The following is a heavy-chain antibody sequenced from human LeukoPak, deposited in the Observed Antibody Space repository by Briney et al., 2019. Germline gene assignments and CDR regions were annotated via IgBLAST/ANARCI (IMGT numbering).Heavy chain of an antibody. J-gene: IGHJ4*02. CDR1: GGSISSSNSY. CDR3: ARRLVGAVTD. D-gene: IGHD1-26*01. Sequence: SETLSLTCTVSGGSISSSNSYWGWIRQPPGKGLEWVGSIFYSGSTFYNPSLKSRVTISVDTSKNQFSLRLSSVTAADTAVYYCARRLVGAVTDWGQGTLVTVSS. CDR2: IFYSGST. V-gene: IGHV4-39*01.